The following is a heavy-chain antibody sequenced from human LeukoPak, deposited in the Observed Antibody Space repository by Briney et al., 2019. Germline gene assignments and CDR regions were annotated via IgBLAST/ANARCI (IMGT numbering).Heavy chain of an antibody. D-gene: IGHD6-19*01. Sequence: ASVKVSCKASGYTFTGYYMHWVRQAPGQGLEWMGWINPNSGGTNYAQKFQGRVTVTRDTSISTAYMELSRLRSDDTAVYYCARGGGSGWYGRVVHYFDYWGQGTLVTVSS. CDR3: ARGGGSGWYGRVVHYFDY. V-gene: IGHV1-2*02. CDR1: GYTFTGYY. J-gene: IGHJ4*02. CDR2: INPNSGGT.